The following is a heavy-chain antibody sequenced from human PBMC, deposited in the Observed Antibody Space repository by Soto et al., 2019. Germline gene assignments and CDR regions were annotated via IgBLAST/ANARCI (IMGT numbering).Heavy chain of an antibody. CDR1: GYSFTSYW. V-gene: IGHV5-51*01. CDR3: ARWYSSGLYYLDY. J-gene: IGHJ4*02. CDR2: IYPGDSDT. Sequence: GESLKISCNGSGYSFTSYWIAWVRQMPGKGLECMGIIYPGDSDTRYSPSFQGQVTISADKSSAYLQWNSLEASDTAMYYCARWYSSGLYYLDYWGQGTLVTVSS. D-gene: IGHD6-19*01.